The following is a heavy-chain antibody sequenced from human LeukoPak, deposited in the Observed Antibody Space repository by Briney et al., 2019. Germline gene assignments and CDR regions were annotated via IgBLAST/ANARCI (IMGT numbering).Heavy chain of an antibody. Sequence: GGSLRLSCAASGFTFSSYGMHWVRQAPGKGLEWVAVIWYDGSKKYYADSVKGRFTISRDNSKNTLYLQMNSLRAEDTAVHYCAREGGAVAGTGDYWGQGTLVTVSS. D-gene: IGHD6-19*01. V-gene: IGHV3-33*01. J-gene: IGHJ4*02. CDR2: IWYDGSKK. CDR1: GFTFSSYG. CDR3: AREGGAVAGTGDY.